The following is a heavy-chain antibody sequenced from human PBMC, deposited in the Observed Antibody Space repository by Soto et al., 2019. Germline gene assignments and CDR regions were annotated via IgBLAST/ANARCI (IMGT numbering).Heavy chain of an antibody. J-gene: IGHJ3*02. CDR2: IIPIFGTA. D-gene: IGHD6-19*01. V-gene: IGHV1-69*06. Sequence: ASVKVSCKASGGTFSSYAISWVRQAPGQGLEWMGGIIPIFGTANYAQKFQGRVTITADKSTSTAYMELSSLRSEDTAVYYCVAGQSDRRAFDIWGQGTMVTVS. CDR3: VAGQSDRRAFDI. CDR1: GGTFSSYA.